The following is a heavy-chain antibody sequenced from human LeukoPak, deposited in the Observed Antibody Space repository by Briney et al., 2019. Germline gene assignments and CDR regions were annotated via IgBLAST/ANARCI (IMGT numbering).Heavy chain of an antibody. CDR2: IYSGGST. D-gene: IGHD2-2*01. Sequence: GGSLRLSCAASGFTVSSNYMSWVRQAPGKGLEWVSVIYSGGSTYYADSVKGRFTISRDNSKNTLYLQMNSLRAEDTAMYYCARDHCSSTSCYGDYWGQGTLVTVSS. CDR3: ARDHCSSTSCYGDY. V-gene: IGHV3-53*01. J-gene: IGHJ4*02. CDR1: GFTVSSNY.